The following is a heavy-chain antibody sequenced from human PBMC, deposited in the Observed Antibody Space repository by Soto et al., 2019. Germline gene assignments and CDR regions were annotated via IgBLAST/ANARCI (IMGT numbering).Heavy chain of an antibody. D-gene: IGHD3-3*01. CDR3: ARDLEDSGVVILDYYYMDV. Sequence: QLLESGGGLVPPGGSLRLSCAASGSSFRSYVMTWVRQAPGKGLEWVSAIDAGGSTYYAKSVKGRFTVSRDNSKNTMFLQMNDLRVDDTAVYYCARDLEDSGVVILDYYYMDVWGKGTTVTVSS. V-gene: IGHV3-23*01. J-gene: IGHJ6*03. CDR1: GSSFRSYV. CDR2: IDAGGST.